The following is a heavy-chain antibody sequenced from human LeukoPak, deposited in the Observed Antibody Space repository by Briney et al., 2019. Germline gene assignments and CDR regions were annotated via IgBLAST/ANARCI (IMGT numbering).Heavy chain of an antibody. CDR2: IIPIFGTA. CDR1: GGTFSSYA. Sequence: SVKVSCKASGGTFSSYAISWVRQAPGQGLEWMGGIIPIFGTANYAQKFQGRVTITADKSTSTAYMELSSLRSEDTAVYYCARNPYYYDSSDHYFDYWGQGTLVTVSS. J-gene: IGHJ4*02. D-gene: IGHD3-22*01. V-gene: IGHV1-69*06. CDR3: ARNPYYYDSSDHYFDY.